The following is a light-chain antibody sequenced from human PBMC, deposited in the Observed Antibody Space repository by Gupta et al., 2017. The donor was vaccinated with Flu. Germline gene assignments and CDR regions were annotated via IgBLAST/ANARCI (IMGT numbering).Light chain of an antibody. V-gene: IGLV1-44*01. Sequence: QSVLTQPPSASGPPGQRVPISCSGGSSNIGSNSVNWYQQIPGTAPKLLINNNNYRPSGVPDRFSGSKSGTTASLVISGLQSEDEAEYYCAAWDDSLNGYVFGTGTTVTVL. CDR2: NNN. CDR1: SSNIGSNS. J-gene: IGLJ1*01. CDR3: AAWDDSLNGYV.